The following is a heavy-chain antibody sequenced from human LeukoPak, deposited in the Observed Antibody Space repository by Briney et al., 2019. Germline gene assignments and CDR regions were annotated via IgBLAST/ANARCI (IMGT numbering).Heavy chain of an antibody. CDR2: INTDGSTT. V-gene: IGHV3-74*01. D-gene: IGHD6-13*01. CDR3: ARDIEAAGLFLDY. CDR1: GFTFSRYL. Sequence: PGGSLRLSCAASGFTFSRYLMHWVRQGPGKELVWVSRINTDGSTTAYAGSVKGRFTISRDNAKNSLYLQMNSLRAEDTAVYYCARDIEAAGLFLDYWGQGTLVTVSS. J-gene: IGHJ4*02.